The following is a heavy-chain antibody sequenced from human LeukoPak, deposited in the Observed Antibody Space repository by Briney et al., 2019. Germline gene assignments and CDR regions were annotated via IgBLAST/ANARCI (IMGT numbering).Heavy chain of an antibody. CDR2: IPSGSGHI. Sequence: GGSLRLSCAASGFTFSTYTMNWVRQAPGKGLEWVASIPSGSGHIYYADSVKGRFTVCRDNAKKSLYLQMNSLRGEETDVYYCARDSATVVIRSHWLDPWGQGTLVPVSS. D-gene: IGHD4-23*01. J-gene: IGHJ5*02. V-gene: IGHV3-21*01. CDR1: GFTFSTYT. CDR3: ARDSATVVIRSHWLDP.